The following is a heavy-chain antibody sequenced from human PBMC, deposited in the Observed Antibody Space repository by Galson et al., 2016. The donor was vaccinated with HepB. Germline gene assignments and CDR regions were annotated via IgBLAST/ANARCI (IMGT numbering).Heavy chain of an antibody. CDR3: AKSMSVSYYYDSSGYSFDY. V-gene: IGHV3-23*01. J-gene: IGHJ4*02. Sequence: SLRLSCAASGFTFSSYAISWVRQAPGKGLEWVSAISGSGGSTYYADSVKGRFTISRDNSKNTLYLQMNSLRAEDTAVYYCAKSMSVSYYYDSSGYSFDYWGQGTLVTVSS. D-gene: IGHD3-22*01. CDR1: GFTFSSYA. CDR2: ISGSGGST.